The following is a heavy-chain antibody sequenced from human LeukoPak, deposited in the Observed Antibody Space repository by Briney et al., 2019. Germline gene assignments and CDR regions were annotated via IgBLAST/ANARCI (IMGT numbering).Heavy chain of an antibody. D-gene: IGHD6-19*01. CDR1: GFTFGNHW. V-gene: IGHV3-7*04. Sequence: GGSLRLSCAASGFTFGNHWTSWFRQAPGKGLEWVATIKEDGSEKQYVDSVKGRFTISRDNAESSLYLQMNSLRVEDMAVYYCVRGSGWFLYWGQGTLVTVSS. J-gene: IGHJ4*02. CDR3: VRGSGWFLY. CDR2: IKEDGSEK.